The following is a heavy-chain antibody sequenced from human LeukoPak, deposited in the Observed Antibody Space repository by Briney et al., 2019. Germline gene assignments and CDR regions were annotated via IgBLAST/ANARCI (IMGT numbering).Heavy chain of an antibody. D-gene: IGHD6-19*01. J-gene: IGHJ4*02. CDR1: GFPFTNYA. V-gene: IGHV3-30-3*01. CDR3: ARAIAVADRPEEYFDY. CDR2: ISFDGSDK. Sequence: GGSLRLSCAASGFPFTNYAVHWVRQAPGKGLEWVAAISFDGSDKYYTDSVKGRFTISRDNSKNTLYLQMNSLRAEDTAVYYCARAIAVADRPEEYFDYWGQGTLVTVSS.